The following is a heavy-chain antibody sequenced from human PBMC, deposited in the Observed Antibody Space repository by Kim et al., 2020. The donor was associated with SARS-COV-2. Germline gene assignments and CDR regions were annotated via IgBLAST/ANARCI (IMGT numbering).Heavy chain of an antibody. V-gene: IGHV3-30*04. CDR1: GFTFSSYA. Sequence: GGSLRLSCAASGFTFSSYAMHWVRQAPGKGLEWVAVISYDGSNKYYADSVKGRFTISRDNSKNTLYLQMNSLRAEDTAVYYCARAELLLVAFDIWGQGTMVTVSS. J-gene: IGHJ3*02. CDR3: ARAELLLVAFDI. CDR2: ISYDGSNK. D-gene: IGHD2-15*01.